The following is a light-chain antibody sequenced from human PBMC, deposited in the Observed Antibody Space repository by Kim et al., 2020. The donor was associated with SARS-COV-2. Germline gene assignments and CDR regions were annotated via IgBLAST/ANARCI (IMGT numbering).Light chain of an antibody. CDR1: RSDVGGYNY. J-gene: IGLJ3*02. V-gene: IGLV2-11*01. CDR3: CSYAGDYTRV. CDR2: DVS. Sequence: QSALTQPRSVSGSPGQSVTISCTGTRSDVGGYNYVSWYQQHPGKAPKVMIYDVSQRPSGVPDRFSASKSGNTASLTISGLQAEDEADYYCCSYAGDYTRVFGGGTQLTVL.